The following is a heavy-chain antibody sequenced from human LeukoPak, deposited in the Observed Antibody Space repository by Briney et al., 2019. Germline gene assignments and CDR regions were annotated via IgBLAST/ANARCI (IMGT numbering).Heavy chain of an antibody. V-gene: IGHV3-21*01. CDR2: ISSSSSYI. Sequence: PGRSLRLSCAASGFTFSSYSMNWVRQAPGKGLEWVSSISSSSSYIYYADSVKGRFTISRDNAKNSLYLQMNSLRAEDTAVYYCARDHKDYYYGMDVWGQGTTVTVSS. J-gene: IGHJ6*02. CDR3: ARDHKDYYYGMDV. CDR1: GFTFSSYS.